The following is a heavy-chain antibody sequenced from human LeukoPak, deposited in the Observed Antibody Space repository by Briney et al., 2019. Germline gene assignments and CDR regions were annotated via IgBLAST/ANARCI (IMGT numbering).Heavy chain of an antibody. V-gene: IGHV4-59*08. CDR2: IYATGRT. J-gene: IGHJ4*02. CDR1: GGSISNHY. D-gene: IGHD5-12*01. Sequence: PSETLSLTCTVSGGSISNHYWSWIRQPPGKGLEWIGFIYATGRTDYNPSFTSRATVSVDTSKNQFSLKLSSVTAADTAVYYCARRSGYDWSFDYWGQGTLVTVSS. CDR3: ARRSGYDWSFDY.